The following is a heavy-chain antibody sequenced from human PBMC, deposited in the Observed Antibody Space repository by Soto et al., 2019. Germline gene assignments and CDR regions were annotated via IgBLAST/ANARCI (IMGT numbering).Heavy chain of an antibody. D-gene: IGHD2-15*01. J-gene: IGHJ4*02. CDR3: RCEWGVVAATYDY. Sequence: GGSLRLSCSASGFTFSSYAMHWVRQAPGKGLEYVSAISSNGGSTYYADSVKGRFTISRDNSKNTLYLQMSSLRAEDTAVYYCRCEWGVVAATYDYWGQGTLVTVSS. CDR1: GFTFSSYA. CDR2: ISSNGGST. V-gene: IGHV3-64D*08.